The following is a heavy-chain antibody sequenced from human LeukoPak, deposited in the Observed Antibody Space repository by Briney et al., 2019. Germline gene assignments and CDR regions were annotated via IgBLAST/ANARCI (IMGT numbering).Heavy chain of an antibody. CDR2: IKEDASET. J-gene: IGHJ4*02. CDR3: TTGSPLDY. D-gene: IGHD1-26*01. Sequence: PGGSLRLSCAASGLTFSSSWMTWVRQAPGKGLEWVANIKEDASETNYVGSAIGRFAISRDNAKNSLYLQMNSLRVEDTAVYYCTTGSPLDYWGQGTLVTVSS. CDR1: GLTFSSSW. V-gene: IGHV3-7*01.